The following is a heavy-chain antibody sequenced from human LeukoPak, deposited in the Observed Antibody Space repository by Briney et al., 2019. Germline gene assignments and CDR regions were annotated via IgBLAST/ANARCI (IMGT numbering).Heavy chain of an antibody. CDR3: ARGGQIYDYVWGSYLEF. Sequence: ASVTDSFLASGYTFTASYIHWLRQAPGKGRAWMGWINPSSGSTNSAQKFLGRVTMTRDTSMSTAYMELSSLTSDDTAVYYCARGGQIYDYVWGSYLEFWGQGALVTVSS. D-gene: IGHD3-16*02. CDR2: INPSSGST. J-gene: IGHJ4*02. V-gene: IGHV1-2*02. CDR1: GYTFTASY.